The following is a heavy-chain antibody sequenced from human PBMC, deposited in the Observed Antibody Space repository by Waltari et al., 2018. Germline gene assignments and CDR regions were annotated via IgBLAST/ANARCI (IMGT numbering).Heavy chain of an antibody. D-gene: IGHD6-19*01. J-gene: IGHJ4*02. CDR1: GFTFSSYA. CDR2: ISGSGGST. CDR3: AKWLKYSSGHTDYFDY. V-gene: IGHV3-23*04. Sequence: EVQLVASGGGLVQPGGSLRLSCAASGFTFSSYAMSWVRQAPGKGLEWVSAISGSGGSTYYADSVKGRFTISRDNSKNTLYLQMNSLRAEDTAVYYCAKWLKYSSGHTDYFDYWGQGTLVTVSS.